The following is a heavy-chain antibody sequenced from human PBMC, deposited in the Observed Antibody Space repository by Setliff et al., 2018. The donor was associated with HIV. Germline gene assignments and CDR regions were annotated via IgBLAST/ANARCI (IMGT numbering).Heavy chain of an antibody. D-gene: IGHD3-3*01. CDR2: LYNSGNT. J-gene: IGHJ4*02. CDR1: GASISSGY. CDR3: ASEKKAWSVSDSFYEY. Sequence: SETLSLTCTVSGASISSGYWSWIRQPAGKGLEWIGRLYNSGNTNYNPSLQSRISISVDTSKNQFSLKMSSVTAADTAVYYCASEKKAWSVSDSFYEYWGQGVPVTVSS. V-gene: IGHV4-4*07.